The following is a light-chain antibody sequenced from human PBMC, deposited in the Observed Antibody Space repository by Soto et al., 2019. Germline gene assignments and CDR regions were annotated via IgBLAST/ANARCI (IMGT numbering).Light chain of an antibody. V-gene: IGKV1-5*01. Sequence: DIQMTQSPSTLSASVGDRVTITCRASQSISNWLAWYQQKPGKAPKLLIYDASNSLVGGLESRLSGSGWWTKLALTISNLQPDDFAIYYCQQYNSDIAFGGGTKV. J-gene: IGKJ4*01. CDR2: DASN. CDR1: QSISNW. CDR3: QQYNSDIA.